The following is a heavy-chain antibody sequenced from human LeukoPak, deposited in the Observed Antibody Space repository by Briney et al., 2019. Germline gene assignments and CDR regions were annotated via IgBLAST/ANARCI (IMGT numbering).Heavy chain of an antibody. V-gene: IGHV1-18*01. CDR1: GYTFTSYG. Sequence: GASVKVSCKASGYTFTSYGISWVRQAPGQGLEWMGWISAYNGNTNYAQKVQGRVTMTTDTSTSTAYVELRSLRSDDTAVYYCARDVEGLGGGWLRPYFDYWGQGTLVTVSS. D-gene: IGHD5-12*01. J-gene: IGHJ4*02. CDR3: ARDVEGLGGGWLRPYFDY. CDR2: ISAYNGNT.